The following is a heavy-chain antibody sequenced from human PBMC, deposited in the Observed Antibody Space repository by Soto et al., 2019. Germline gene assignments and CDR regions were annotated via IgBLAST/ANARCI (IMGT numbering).Heavy chain of an antibody. CDR3: ARELSPVSPPRWGGYYTDYYYYGMDV. CDR1: GFTFSSYA. V-gene: IGHV3-30-3*01. CDR2: ISYDGSNK. D-gene: IGHD3-3*01. Sequence: QVQLVESGGGVVQPGRSLRLSCAASGFTFSSYAMHWVRQAPGKGLEWVAVISYDGSNKYYADSVKGRFTISRDNSTNTLYLEMSSLRAEDTAVYYCARELSPVSPPRWGGYYTDYYYYGMDVWGQGTTVTVSS. J-gene: IGHJ6*02.